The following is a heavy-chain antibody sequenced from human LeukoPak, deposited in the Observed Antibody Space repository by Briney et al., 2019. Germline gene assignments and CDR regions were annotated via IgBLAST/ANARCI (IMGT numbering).Heavy chain of an antibody. CDR2: IHSDGSST. CDR3: ARDAFNSGSYYPYY. Sequence: GGSLRLSCAASGFTFSNYWMHWVRQAPGKGLVWVSRIHSDGSSTTSADSVKGRFTISGDNAENTLYLQMNSLRAEDTAVYYCARDAFNSGSYYPYYWGQGTLVTVSS. D-gene: IGHD1-26*01. CDR1: GFTFSNYW. J-gene: IGHJ4*02. V-gene: IGHV3-74*01.